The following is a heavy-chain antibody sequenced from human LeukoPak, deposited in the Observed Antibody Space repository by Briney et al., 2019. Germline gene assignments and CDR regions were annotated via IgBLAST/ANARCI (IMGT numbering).Heavy chain of an antibody. CDR2: IYLGDSDT. D-gene: IGHD3-22*01. V-gene: IGHV5-51*01. J-gene: IGHJ4*02. CDR1: GYSFTSYW. Sequence: GESLKISCKGSGYSFTSYWIGWVRQMPGKGLEWMGIIYLGDSDTRYSPSFQGQVTISADKSISTAYLQWSSLKASDTAMYYCARHYNYYDSSGYYLPDYWGQGTLVTVSS. CDR3: ARHYNYYDSSGYYLPDY.